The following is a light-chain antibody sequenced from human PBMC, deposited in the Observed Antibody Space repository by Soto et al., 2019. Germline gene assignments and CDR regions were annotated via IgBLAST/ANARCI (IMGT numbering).Light chain of an antibody. CDR2: EVS. CDR1: SSDVGANNY. Sequence: QSVLTQHASVSGSPGQSSTISCTGTSSDVGANNYVSWYQQHPGKAPKLMIYEVSNRPSGVSYRFSGSKSGNTASLTISGLQAEDEADYHCSSFTSSRTLLFGGGTKLTVL. J-gene: IGLJ2*01. V-gene: IGLV2-14*01. CDR3: SSFTSSRTLL.